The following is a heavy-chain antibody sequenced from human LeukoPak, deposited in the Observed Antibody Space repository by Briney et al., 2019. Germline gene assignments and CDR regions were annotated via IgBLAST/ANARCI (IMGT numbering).Heavy chain of an antibody. CDR1: GFTVSDNY. Sequence: GGSLRLSCAASGFTVSDNYTSWVRQAPGRGLEWVSAISGGGSTYYADSVKGRFIISRDNSKNTVYLQLNSLRAEDTAVYYCARHRRTVIAAAGDFDYWGQGTLVTVSS. CDR2: ISGGGST. D-gene: IGHD6-13*01. V-gene: IGHV3-53*01. CDR3: ARHRRTVIAAAGDFDY. J-gene: IGHJ4*02.